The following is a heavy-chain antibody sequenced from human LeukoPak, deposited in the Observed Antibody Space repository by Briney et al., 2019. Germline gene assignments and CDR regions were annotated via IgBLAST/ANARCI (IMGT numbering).Heavy chain of an antibody. D-gene: IGHD6-13*01. CDR2: ISGSGGST. CDR3: ATPAAGPGAEYSLY. J-gene: IGHJ1*01. V-gene: IGHV3-23*01. Sequence: GGSLRLPCAASGFTFSSYAMSWVRQAPGKGLEWVSAISGSGGSTYYADSVKGRFTTSRDNAKNSLDLQMNSLKVEDTAVYYCATPAAGPGAEYSLYWGQGTLVIVSS. CDR1: GFTFSSYA.